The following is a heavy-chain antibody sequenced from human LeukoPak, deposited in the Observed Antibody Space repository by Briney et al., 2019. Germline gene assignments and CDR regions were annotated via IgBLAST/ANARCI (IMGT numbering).Heavy chain of an antibody. D-gene: IGHD2-2*01. V-gene: IGHV3-23*01. CDR3: AKDRSCSGSSCNVGS. CDR2: ISGSGGST. Sequence: GGSLRLSCAASGFTFSSFAMSWVRQAPGKGLEWVSAISGSGGSTSYADSVKGRFTISRDNSKNTLFLQMNGLRAEDTAVYYCAKDRSCSGSSCNVGSWGQGTMVTVSS. CDR1: GFTFSSFA. J-gene: IGHJ3*01.